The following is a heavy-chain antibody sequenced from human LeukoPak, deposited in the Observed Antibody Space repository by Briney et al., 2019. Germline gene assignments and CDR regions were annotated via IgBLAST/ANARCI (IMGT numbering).Heavy chain of an antibody. D-gene: IGHD1-1*01. Sequence: PGRSLRPSCPPAGFSFSNYAMSCVRQAPGRGPEWHSSIRGGGETFYAECVKGPSTLSRDDSRNTVYLQLNNLRVEHTAIYYCAKANWVSNADAVWWGQGTQVTVSS. CDR2: IRGGGET. CDR1: GFSFSNYA. V-gene: IGHV3-23*01. CDR3: AKANWVSNADAVW. J-gene: IGHJ4*02.